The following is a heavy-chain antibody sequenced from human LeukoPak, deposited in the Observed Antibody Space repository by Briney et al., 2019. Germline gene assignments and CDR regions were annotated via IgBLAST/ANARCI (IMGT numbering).Heavy chain of an antibody. CDR3: ARSGAEITRLYDY. CDR1: GGTFSSYA. V-gene: IGHV1-69*04. J-gene: IGHJ4*02. Sequence: ASVKVSCKASGGTFSSYAISWVRQAPGQGLEWMGRIIPILGIANYAQKFQGRVTITADKSTSTAYMELSSLKSDDTAVYYCARSGAEITRLYDYWGQGTLVTVSS. CDR2: IIPILGIA. D-gene: IGHD3-16*01.